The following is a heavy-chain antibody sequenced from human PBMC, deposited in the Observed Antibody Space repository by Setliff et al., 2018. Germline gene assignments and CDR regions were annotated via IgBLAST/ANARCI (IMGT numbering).Heavy chain of an antibody. CDR1: GYTFTDFY. V-gene: IGHV1-2*02. D-gene: IGHD6-6*01. CDR3: ARVETSSSDFDN. J-gene: IGHJ4*02. Sequence: ASVKVSCKTSGYTFTDFYIHWVRQAPGRGLEWMGWINPNSGGTHSAPNFQGRVTMTGDTSITTAYMELSRLTSDDTAVYYCARVETSSSDFDNWGQGTTVTVSS. CDR2: INPNSGGT.